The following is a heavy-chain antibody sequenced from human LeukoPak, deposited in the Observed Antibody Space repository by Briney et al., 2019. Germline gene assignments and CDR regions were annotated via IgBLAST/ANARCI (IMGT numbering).Heavy chain of an antibody. CDR1: GFTFSNAW. CDR2: IKSKTDGGTT. J-gene: IGHJ5*02. Sequence: GGSLRLSCAAPGFTFSNAWMSWVRQAPGKGLEWVGRIKSKTDGGTTDYAAPVKGRFTISRDDSKNTLYLQMNSLKTEDTAVYYCAFYYYGTRRFDPWGQGTLVTVSS. V-gene: IGHV3-15*01. D-gene: IGHD3-10*01. CDR3: AFYYYGTRRFDP.